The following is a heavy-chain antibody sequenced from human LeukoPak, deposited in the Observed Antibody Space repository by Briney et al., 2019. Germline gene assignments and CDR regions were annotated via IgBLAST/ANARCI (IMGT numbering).Heavy chain of an antibody. V-gene: IGHV3-74*01. D-gene: IGHD2-2*01. J-gene: IGHJ4*02. CDR2: INSDGSST. Sequence: GGTLRLSCAASGFTFSSHGMSWVRQAPGKGLVWVSRINSDGSSTNYADSVRGRFSISRDNAKNTLYLQMNSLRAEDTAVYYCARGLSGYASSLGYWGQGTLVTVSA. CDR1: GFTFSSHG. CDR3: ARGLSGYASSLGY.